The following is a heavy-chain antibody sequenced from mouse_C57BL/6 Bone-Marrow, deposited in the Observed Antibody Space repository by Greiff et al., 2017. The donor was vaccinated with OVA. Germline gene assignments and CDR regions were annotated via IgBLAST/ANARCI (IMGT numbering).Heavy chain of an antibody. CDR2: IYPRDGST. J-gene: IGHJ1*03. CDR1: GYTFTSYD. Sequence: VQLQQSGPELVKPGASVKLSCKASGYTFTSYDINWVKQRPGQGLEWIGWIYPRDGSTKYNEKFKGKATLTVDTSSSTAYMELHSLTSEDSAVYVYARVYCYGSSRWDFDDWGTGTTVTVSS. V-gene: IGHV1-85*01. CDR3: ARVYCYGSSRWDFDD. D-gene: IGHD1-1*01.